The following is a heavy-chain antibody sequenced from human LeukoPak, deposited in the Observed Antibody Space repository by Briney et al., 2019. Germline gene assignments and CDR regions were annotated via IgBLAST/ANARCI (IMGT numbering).Heavy chain of an antibody. D-gene: IGHD5-24*01. J-gene: IGHJ4*02. Sequence: ASVKVSCKPSGYTFTNYYIHWVRQAPGQGLEWMGWIIPNIGDTIYAQKFQGRVTVTRDTSTSTVYMELSSLRSEDTAVYYCASGYKTVSVFDHWGQGTLVTVSS. V-gene: IGHV1-2*02. CDR1: GYTFTNYY. CDR3: ASGYKTVSVFDH. CDR2: IIPNIGDT.